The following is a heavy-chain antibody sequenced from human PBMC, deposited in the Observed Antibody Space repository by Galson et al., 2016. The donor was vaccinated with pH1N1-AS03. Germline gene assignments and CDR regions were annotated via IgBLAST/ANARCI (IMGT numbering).Heavy chain of an antibody. D-gene: IGHD1-26*01. CDR3: ARETIVGASSIDF. J-gene: IGHJ4*02. Sequence: SVKVSCKASGYIFAVYYIHWVRQAPGQGLEWLGRISPNTGVTNFGQKVQGRVTMTRDTSINTAFMELTRLRSDDTAVYYCARETIVGASSIDFWGQGTLVTVSS. CDR1: GYIFAVYY. V-gene: IGHV1-2*06. CDR2: ISPNTGVT.